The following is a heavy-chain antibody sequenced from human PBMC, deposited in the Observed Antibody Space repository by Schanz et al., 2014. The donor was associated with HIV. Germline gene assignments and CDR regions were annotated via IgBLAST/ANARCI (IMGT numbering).Heavy chain of an antibody. CDR1: GFTFSTYG. CDR2: IWYDGSNK. V-gene: IGHV3-33*01. D-gene: IGHD2-15*01. CDR3: ARGGIWEWDQPDFDY. Sequence: QVQLVESGGRVVQPGRSLRLSCAASGFTFSTYGMHWVRQAPGKGLEWVAVIWYDGSNKYYADSVKGRFTISRDNSKNTLYLQINSLRAEDTAVYYCARGGIWEWDQPDFDYWGQGTLVTVSS. J-gene: IGHJ4*02.